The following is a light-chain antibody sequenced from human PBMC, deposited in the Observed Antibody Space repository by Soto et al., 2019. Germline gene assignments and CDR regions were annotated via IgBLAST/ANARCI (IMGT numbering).Light chain of an antibody. CDR2: EVS. J-gene: IGLJ1*01. V-gene: IGLV2-23*02. CDR3: CSYAGSSTFEV. CDR1: SSDVGSYNL. Sequence: QSVLTQPASVSGSPGQSITISCTGTSSDVGSYNLVSWYQQHPGKAPKLMIYEVSTRPSGVSNRFSGSKSGNTASLTISGLQAEDEADYYCCSYAGSSTFEVFGTGTKLTVL.